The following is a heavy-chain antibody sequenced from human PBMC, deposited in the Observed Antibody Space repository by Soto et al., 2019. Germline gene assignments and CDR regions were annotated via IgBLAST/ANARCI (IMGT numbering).Heavy chain of an antibody. J-gene: IGHJ6*02. CDR2: IWYDGSNK. Sequence: GGSLRLSCAASGFTFSSYGMHWVRQAPGKGLEWVAVIWYDGSNKYYADSVKGRFTISRDNSKNTLYLQMNSLRAEDTAVYYCARSLEILEWLLPYYYYYGMDVWGQGTTVTVSS. CDR3: ARSLEILEWLLPYYYYYGMDV. V-gene: IGHV3-33*01. D-gene: IGHD3-3*01. CDR1: GFTFSSYG.